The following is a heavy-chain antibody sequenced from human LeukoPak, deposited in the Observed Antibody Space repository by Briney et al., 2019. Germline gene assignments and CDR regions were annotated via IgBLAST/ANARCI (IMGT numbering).Heavy chain of an antibody. Sequence: SETLSLTCTVSGVSISSSYSYWGWIRQPPGMGLEWIGSIYYTGNTYYNASLKSQVSISIDTSKNQFSLKLTSVTAADTAVYYCARPSTNMNWFDPWGQGTLVTVSS. V-gene: IGHV4-39*01. CDR1: GVSISSSYSY. CDR3: ARPSTNMNWFDP. CDR2: IYYTGNT. D-gene: IGHD2-8*01. J-gene: IGHJ5*02.